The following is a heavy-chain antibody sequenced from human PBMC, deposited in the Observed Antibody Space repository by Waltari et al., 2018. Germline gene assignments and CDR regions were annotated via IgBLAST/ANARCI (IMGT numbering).Heavy chain of an antibody. J-gene: IGHJ3*02. V-gene: IGHV4-4*07. D-gene: IGHD3-22*01. CDR2: IYTSGST. Sequence: QVQLQESGPGLVKPSETLSLTCTVSGGSISSYYWSWIRQPAGKGLEWIGRIYTSGSTNYNPSRKRRVTMSVATSKNQFSLKLSSVTAADTAVYYCARDRPYYYDSSDAFDIWGQGTMVTVSS. CDR1: GGSISSYY. CDR3: ARDRPYYYDSSDAFDI.